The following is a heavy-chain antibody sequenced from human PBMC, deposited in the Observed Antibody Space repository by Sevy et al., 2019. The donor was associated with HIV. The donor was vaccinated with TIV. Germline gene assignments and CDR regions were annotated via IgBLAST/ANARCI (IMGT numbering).Heavy chain of an antibody. CDR2: ITPMFGTA. Sequence: SVKVSCKASGGTFDTYSISWLRQAPGQGLEWMGGITPMFGTAYYAQNFQGRVTIVADKSTSTAYMELRSLRIEDSAVFYCARDRDITFGGGDAFDIWGQGTMVTVSS. CDR3: ARDRDITFGGGDAFDI. CDR1: GGTFDTYS. D-gene: IGHD3-16*01. V-gene: IGHV1-69*06. J-gene: IGHJ3*02.